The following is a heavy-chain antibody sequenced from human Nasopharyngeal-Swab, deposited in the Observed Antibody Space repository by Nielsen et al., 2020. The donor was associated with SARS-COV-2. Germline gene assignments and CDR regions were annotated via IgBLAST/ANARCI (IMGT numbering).Heavy chain of an antibody. CDR2: IYDSGNT. V-gene: IGHV4-4*02. J-gene: IGHJ5*02. CDR1: GGSITSTNS. D-gene: IGHD3-3*01. Sequence: SETLSLTCAVSGGSITSTNSWAWVRQPPGKGLEWFGEIYDSGNTNYSPALTSRVTISVDKSKNQFSLKLTSVTAADTAVYYCVRVEIRFVEWLSSNWFDPWGQGTLVTVSS. CDR3: VRVEIRFVEWLSSNWFDP.